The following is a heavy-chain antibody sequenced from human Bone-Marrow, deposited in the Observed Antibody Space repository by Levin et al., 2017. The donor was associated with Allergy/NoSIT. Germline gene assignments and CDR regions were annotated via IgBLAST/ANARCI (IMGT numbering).Heavy chain of an antibody. D-gene: IGHD1-1*01. Sequence: AGGSLRLSCTASGFNFNNYWMHWVRLLPGKGLVWVSRINNDGTGTDYADSVKGRFTISRDNAKNTLYLHMSGLRVEDTAVYHCARGLEAATASLWGQGTLVTVSS. V-gene: IGHV3-74*01. CDR3: ARGLEAATASL. CDR2: INNDGTGT. J-gene: IGHJ4*02. CDR1: GFNFNNYW.